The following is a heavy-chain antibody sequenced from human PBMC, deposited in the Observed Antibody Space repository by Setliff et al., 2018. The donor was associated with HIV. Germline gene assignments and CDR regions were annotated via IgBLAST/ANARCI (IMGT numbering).Heavy chain of an antibody. J-gene: IGHJ5*02. V-gene: IGHV3-11*04. Sequence: GGSLRLSCAASGFTFSDHYMSWIRQAPGKGLEWVSYISSGSNTVHYADSVLGRFTVSRDNAKNSLYLQMNSLRAADTAVYYCARDPRDYGDYAYLDPWGQGTLVTVPQ. D-gene: IGHD4-17*01. CDR1: GFTFSDHY. CDR3: ARDPRDYGDYAYLDP. CDR2: ISSGSNTV.